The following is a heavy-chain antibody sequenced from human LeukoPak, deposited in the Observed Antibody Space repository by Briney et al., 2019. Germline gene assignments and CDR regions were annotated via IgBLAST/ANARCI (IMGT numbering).Heavy chain of an antibody. Sequence: ASVKVSCKASGYTFTSYDINWVRQATGQGLEWMGWISAYNGNTNYAQKLQGRVTMTTDTSTSTAYMELRSLRSDDTAVYYCARDYCSSTSCLFDYWGQGTLVTVSS. CDR1: GYTFTSYD. CDR2: ISAYNGNT. J-gene: IGHJ4*02. CDR3: ARDYCSSTSCLFDY. V-gene: IGHV1-18*01. D-gene: IGHD2-2*01.